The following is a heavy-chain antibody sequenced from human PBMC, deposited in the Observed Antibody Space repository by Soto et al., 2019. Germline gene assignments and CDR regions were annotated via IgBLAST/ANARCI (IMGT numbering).Heavy chain of an antibody. CDR3: ARGLFDYYDSSGPPSGGMDV. V-gene: IGHV3-48*02. J-gene: IGHJ6*02. Sequence: GGSLRLSCAASGFTFSSYTMNWVRLAPGRGLEWFSYISSSTSTIKYADSVKGRFTISRDNAKNSLYLQMNSLRDEDTAVYYCARGLFDYYDSSGPPSGGMDVWGQGTTVTVSS. CDR2: ISSSTSTI. D-gene: IGHD3-22*01. CDR1: GFTFSSYT.